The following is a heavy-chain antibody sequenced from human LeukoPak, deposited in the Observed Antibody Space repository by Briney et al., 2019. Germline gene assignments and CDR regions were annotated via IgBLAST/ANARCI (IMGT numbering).Heavy chain of an antibody. V-gene: IGHV4-4*02. CDR3: ARENPSGYYNRPIDY. CDR2: IHHSGAT. J-gene: IGHJ4*02. CDR1: GGSISSSSSNC. Sequence: KTSETLSLTCAVSGGSISSSSSNCWTWVRQPPGKGLEWIGEIHHSGATNYNPSLKSRVTMSVDTSKNQFSLKLSSVTAADTAIYYCARENPSGYYNRPIDYWGQGTLVTVSS. D-gene: IGHD3-22*01.